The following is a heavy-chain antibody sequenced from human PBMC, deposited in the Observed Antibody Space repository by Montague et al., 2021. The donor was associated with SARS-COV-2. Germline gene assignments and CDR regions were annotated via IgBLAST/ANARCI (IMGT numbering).Heavy chain of an antibody. V-gene: IGHV6-1*01. Sequence: CAISGDSDGGEHPGRSWKRQTPERQLGQLRVSSYRSEKTSDYATSVEGRISIDPDTSKNQFFLHLRSVTPEDTGVYYCVRDTGPAQAGFDAWGQGTLVTVSS. CDR1: GDSDGGEHPG. CDR3: VRDTGPAQAGFDA. D-gene: IGHD4-17*01. J-gene: IGHJ4*02. CDR2: SSYRSEKTS.